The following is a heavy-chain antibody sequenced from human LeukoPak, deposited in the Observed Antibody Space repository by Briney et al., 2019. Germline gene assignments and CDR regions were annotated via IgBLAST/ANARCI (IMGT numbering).Heavy chain of an antibody. CDR3: ARSWYIGNPFDY. CDR2: IYYSGST. D-gene: IGHD6-13*01. CDR1: GGSISSSSYY. J-gene: IGHJ4*02. Sequence: SETLSLTCTVSGGSISSSSYYWGWIRQPPGKGLEWIGYIYYSGSTNYNPSLKSRVTISVDTSKNQFSLKLSSVTAADTAVYYCARSWYIGNPFDYWGQGTLVTVSS. V-gene: IGHV4-61*05.